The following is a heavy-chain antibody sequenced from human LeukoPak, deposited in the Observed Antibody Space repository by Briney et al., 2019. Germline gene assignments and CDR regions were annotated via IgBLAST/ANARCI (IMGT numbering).Heavy chain of an antibody. Sequence: GGSLRLSCVASGFTFSTYWMSWVRQAPGKGLEWVANIRQDGSDKYYLDSVRGRFTISRDNAGNSLFLEMNSLREEDTAVYYCARPLTIAGTWNFQNWGQGTLVTVSS. V-gene: IGHV3-7*01. D-gene: IGHD1-20*01. CDR1: GFTFSTYW. CDR3: ARPLTIAGTWNFQN. J-gene: IGHJ1*01. CDR2: IRQDGSDK.